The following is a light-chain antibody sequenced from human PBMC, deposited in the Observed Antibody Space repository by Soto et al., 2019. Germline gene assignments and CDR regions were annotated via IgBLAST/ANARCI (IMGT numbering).Light chain of an antibody. Sequence: QSVLTQPPSASGTPGQRVTISCSGTTSNVGINSVFWYQHLPGMAPKLLIYRSNQRASGVPARCSGANSGTSASLAISGLLSEDEAAYYCAAWDDSLRSQVFGGGTKLTVL. CDR3: AAWDDSLRSQV. CDR2: RSN. CDR1: TSNVGINS. V-gene: IGLV1-47*01. J-gene: IGLJ3*02.